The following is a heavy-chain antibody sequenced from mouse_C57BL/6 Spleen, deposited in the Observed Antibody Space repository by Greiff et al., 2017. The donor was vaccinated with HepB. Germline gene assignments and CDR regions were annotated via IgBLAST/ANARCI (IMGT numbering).Heavy chain of an antibody. CDR2: IYPRSGNT. CDR3: ARSNYYGSSPYYAMDY. D-gene: IGHD1-1*01. Sequence: QVQLQQSGAELARPGASVKPSCKASGYTFTSYGISWVKQRTGQGLEWIGEIYPRSGNTYYNEKFKGKATLTADKSSSTAYMELRSLTSEDSAVYFCARSNYYGSSPYYAMDYWGQGTSVTVSS. V-gene: IGHV1-81*01. CDR1: GYTFTSYG. J-gene: IGHJ4*01.